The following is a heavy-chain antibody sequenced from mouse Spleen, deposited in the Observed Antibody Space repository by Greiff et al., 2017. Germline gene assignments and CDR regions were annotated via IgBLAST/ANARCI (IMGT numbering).Heavy chain of an antibody. J-gene: IGHJ4*01. V-gene: IGHV14-1*01. Sequence: VQLKQSGAELVRLGASVKLSCTASGFNIKDYYMHWVKQRPEQGLEWIGRIDPEDGDTEYAPKFQGKATMTADTSSNTAYLQLSSLTSEDTAVYYCTMGLRDYYAMDYWGQGTSVTVSS. CDR2: IDPEDGDT. CDR1: GFNIKDYY. CDR3: TMGLRDYYAMDY. D-gene: IGHD2-4*01.